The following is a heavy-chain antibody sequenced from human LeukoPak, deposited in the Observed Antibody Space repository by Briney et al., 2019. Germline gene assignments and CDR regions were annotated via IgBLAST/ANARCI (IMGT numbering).Heavy chain of an antibody. Sequence: GGSLRLSCAASGFTFSNFAMSWVRQAPGKGLQWVSAISDSGGDTFYADSVKGRFTISRDNSKNSLYLQMNSLRAEDTAVYYCAKVCVGWVAVEYWGQGTLVTVSS. CDR2: ISDSGGDT. D-gene: IGHD2-21*01. V-gene: IGHV3-23*01. CDR3: AKVCVGWVAVEY. J-gene: IGHJ4*02. CDR1: GFTFSNFA.